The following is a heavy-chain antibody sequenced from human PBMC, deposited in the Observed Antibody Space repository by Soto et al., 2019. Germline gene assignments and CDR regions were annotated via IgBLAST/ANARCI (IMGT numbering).Heavy chain of an antibody. CDR3: ARGFKELQLKYYFYFYLMDV. J-gene: IGHJ6*02. D-gene: IGHD1-7*01. V-gene: IGHV4-34*01. CDR2: INHSGSS. Sequence: PSETLSLTCAVYGGSFTGYSWTWIRQPPGKGLEWVGEINHSGSSNYNPSLKSRVTISVDTSKNQFSLKLSSVTAADTAVYYCARGFKELQLKYYFYFYLMDVWGQGTTVTVSS. CDR1: GGSFTGYS.